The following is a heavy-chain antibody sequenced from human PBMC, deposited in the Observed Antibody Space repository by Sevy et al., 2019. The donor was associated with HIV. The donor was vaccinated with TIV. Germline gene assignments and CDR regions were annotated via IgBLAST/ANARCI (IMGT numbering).Heavy chain of an antibody. CDR3: ARGTRYSGSYYLGDDAFDI. CDR2: IGTAGDT. V-gene: IGHV3-13*01. D-gene: IGHD1-26*01. J-gene: IGHJ3*02. Sequence: GGSLRLSCAASGFTFSRYDMHWVRQATGKGLEWVSSIGTAGDTSYPASVKGRFTTSREKAKKSLYLQMNSLRAGDTAVYYCARGTRYSGSYYLGDDAFDIWGQGTMVTVSS. CDR1: GFTFSRYD.